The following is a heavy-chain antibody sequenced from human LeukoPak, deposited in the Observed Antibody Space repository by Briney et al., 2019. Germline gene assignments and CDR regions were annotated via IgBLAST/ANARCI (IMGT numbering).Heavy chain of an antibody. CDR2: IYYSGST. V-gene: IGHV4-59*01. J-gene: IGHJ6*02. CDR3: ARLITGTVHYYGMDV. D-gene: IGHD1-20*01. CDR1: GGSISSYY. Sequence: SETLSLTCTVSGGSISSYYWSWIRQPPGKGLEWIGYIYYSGSTNYNPSLKSRVTISVDTSKNQFSLKLSSVTAADTAVYYCARLITGTVHYYGMDVWGQGTTVTVSS.